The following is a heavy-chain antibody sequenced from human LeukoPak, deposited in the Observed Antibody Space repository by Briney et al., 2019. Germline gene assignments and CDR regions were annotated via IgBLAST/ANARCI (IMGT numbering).Heavy chain of an antibody. D-gene: IGHD5-24*01. J-gene: IGHJ4*02. CDR1: GFTFSTYW. CDR3: AREVATTYFDY. CDR2: IKQGGSEK. V-gene: IGHV3-7*01. Sequence: GGSLRLPCAASGFTFSTYWMSWVRQAPGKGLEWVANIKQGGSEKFYVDSVKGRFTISRDNAKNSLYLQMSSLRAEDTAVYYCAREVATTYFDYWGQGTLVTVSS.